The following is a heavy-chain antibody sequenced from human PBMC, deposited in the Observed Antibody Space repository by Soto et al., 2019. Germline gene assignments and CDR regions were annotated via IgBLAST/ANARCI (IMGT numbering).Heavy chain of an antibody. CDR2: IFPNGRDK. CDR1: GFNFNTYF. J-gene: IGHJ4*02. Sequence: QVQLVQSGGGVVQPGRSLRLSCAASGFNFNTYFMHWVRQAPGKGLEWVAMIFPNGRDKEYADSVKGRFTISRDNSNNMMYLQMDSLRPEETSVYYCARDDEHGSNCDLAYGGQGALVTVSS. D-gene: IGHD1-26*01. V-gene: IGHV3-30*03. CDR3: ARDDEHGSNCDLAY.